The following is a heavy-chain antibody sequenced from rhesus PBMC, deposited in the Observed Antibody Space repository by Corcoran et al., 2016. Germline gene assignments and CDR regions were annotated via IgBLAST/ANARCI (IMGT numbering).Heavy chain of an antibody. Sequence: EVQLVESGGGLAKPGGSLRLSCAASGFTFSSYWMNWVRQTPGKGLEWISAINIGGGKKYDENPGNRLFTISRDNSKNTRSRQRNSWRAEDTAVYYCAKAPQYYSGSYYCGFDYWGQGVLVTVSS. D-gene: IGHD3-16*01. CDR2: INIGGGKK. CDR3: AKAPQYYSGSYYCGFDY. J-gene: IGHJ4*01. V-gene: IGHV3S42*01. CDR1: GFTFSSYW.